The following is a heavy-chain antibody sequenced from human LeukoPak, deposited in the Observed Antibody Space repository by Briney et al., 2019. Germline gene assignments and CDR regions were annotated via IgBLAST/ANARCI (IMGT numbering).Heavy chain of an antibody. CDR1: GFTSSSYA. CDR3: ASDESTTVTTRSDY. CDR2: ISGSGGST. D-gene: IGHD4-17*01. Sequence: KSGGSLRLSCAASGFTSSSYAMSWVRQAPGKGLEWVSAISGSGGSTYYADSVKGRFTISRDNSKNTLYLQMNSLRAEDTAVYYCASDESTTVTTRSDYWGQGTLVTVSS. V-gene: IGHV3-23*01. J-gene: IGHJ4*02.